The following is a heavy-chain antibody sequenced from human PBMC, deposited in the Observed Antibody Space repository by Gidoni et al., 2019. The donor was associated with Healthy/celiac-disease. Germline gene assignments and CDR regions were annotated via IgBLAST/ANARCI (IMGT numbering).Heavy chain of an antibody. CDR1: GFTFSNAW. V-gene: IGHV3-15*01. Sequence: EVQLVESGGGLVKPGGSLRLSCAASGFTFSNAWMSWVRQAPGKGLEWVGRIKSKTDGGTTDYAAPVKGRFTISRDDSKNTLYLQMNSLKTEDTAVYYCTTDSQWYQDAFDIWGQGTMVTVSS. CDR2: IKSKTDGGTT. J-gene: IGHJ3*02. CDR3: TTDSQWYQDAFDI. D-gene: IGHD2-2*01.